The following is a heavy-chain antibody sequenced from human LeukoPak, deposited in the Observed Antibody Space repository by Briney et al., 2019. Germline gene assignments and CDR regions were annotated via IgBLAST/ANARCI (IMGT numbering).Heavy chain of an antibody. CDR3: ARHYGGLDDY. CDR2: IIPIVGST. D-gene: IGHD4-23*01. J-gene: IGHJ4*02. CDR1: GDTFSSYG. V-gene: IGHV1-69*04. Sequence: SVNVSCKTSGDTFSSYGISWVRQAPGQGLEWMGRIIPIVGSTNYAEKLQGRVTITADKSTSTVYMELSSLRSEDTAVYYCARHYGGLDDYWGQGTLIIVSS.